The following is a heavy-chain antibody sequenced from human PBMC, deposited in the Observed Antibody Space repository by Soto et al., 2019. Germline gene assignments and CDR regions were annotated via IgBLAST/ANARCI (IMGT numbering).Heavy chain of an antibody. J-gene: IGHJ6*02. CDR1: GGTFSSYA. Sequence: SVKVSCKASGGTFSSYAISWVRQAPGQGLEWMGGIIPIFGTANYAQKFQGRVTITADESTSTAYMELSSLRSEDTAVYYCARDRYSSSSFYYYGMDVWGQGTTVTVSS. CDR3: ARDRYSSSSFYYYGMDV. CDR2: IIPIFGTA. V-gene: IGHV1-69*13. D-gene: IGHD6-6*01.